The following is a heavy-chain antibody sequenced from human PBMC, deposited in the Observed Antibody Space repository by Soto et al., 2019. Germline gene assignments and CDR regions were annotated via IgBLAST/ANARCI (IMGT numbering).Heavy chain of an antibody. CDR3: ARGDYYDTSGPFSDAFDI. CDR1: GFTFSTYL. CDR2: IKPDGSEK. Sequence: SLRLSCAASGFTFSTYLMSWVRQAPGKGLEWVANIKPDGSEKWYVDSVKGRFTISRGNAKNSLYLQMNSLRAEDTAVYYCARGDYYDTSGPFSDAFDIWGQGTMVTVSS. J-gene: IGHJ3*02. D-gene: IGHD3-22*01. V-gene: IGHV3-7*04.